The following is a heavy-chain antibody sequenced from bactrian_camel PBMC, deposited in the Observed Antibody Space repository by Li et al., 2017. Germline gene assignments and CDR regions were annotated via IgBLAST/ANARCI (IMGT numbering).Heavy chain of an antibody. V-gene: IGHV3S1*01. CDR3: AAGGQLPCWLAGVADFAY. D-gene: IGHD1*01. CDR1: GYVYSSYC. J-gene: IGHJ4*01. Sequence: HVQLVESGGGEVQAGGSLRLSCAAPGYVYSSYCMGWFRHVPGKAREGVARINTRYGSLYYADSVKGRFTISHDNAKNTLYLQMNSLKPEDTAIYYCAAGGQLPCWLAGVADFAYRGHGTQVTVS. CDR2: INTRYGSL.